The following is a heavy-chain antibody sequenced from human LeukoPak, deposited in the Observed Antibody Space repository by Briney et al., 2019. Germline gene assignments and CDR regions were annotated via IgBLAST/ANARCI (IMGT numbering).Heavy chain of an antibody. CDR1: GYTFTSYG. CDR2: ISAYNGNT. V-gene: IGHV1-18*01. J-gene: IGHJ5*02. Sequence: ASVKVSCKASGYTFTSYGISWVRQAPGQGLEWMGWISAYNGNTNYAQKLQGRVTMTTDTSTSTAYMELRSLGSDDTAVYYCARSLAYYDFWSGYSENNWFDPWGQGTLVTASS. CDR3: ARSLAYYDFWSGYSENNWFDP. D-gene: IGHD3-3*01.